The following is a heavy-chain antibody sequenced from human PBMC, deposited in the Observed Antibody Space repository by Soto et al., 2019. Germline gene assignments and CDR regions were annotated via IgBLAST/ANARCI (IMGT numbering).Heavy chain of an antibody. J-gene: IGHJ4*02. CDR1: GGSISSGDYY. Sequence: QVQLQESGPGLVKPSQTLSLTCTVSGGSISSGDYYWSWIRQPPGKGLEWIGYIYYSGSTYYNPSCQRRVTISVDTSKTQFSLKLSSVTAADTAVYYCAAFGVVITPSDYWGQGTLVTVSS. V-gene: IGHV4-30-4*01. D-gene: IGHD3-3*01. CDR3: AAFGVVITPSDY. CDR2: IYYSGST.